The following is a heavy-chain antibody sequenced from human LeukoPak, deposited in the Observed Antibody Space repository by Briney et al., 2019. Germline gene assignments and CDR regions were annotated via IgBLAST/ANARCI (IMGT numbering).Heavy chain of an antibody. D-gene: IGHD4-17*01. V-gene: IGHV5-10-1*01. CDR1: GYTFISNW. CDR3: ASRATVPAYNWFDP. Sequence: GESLRISCKGSGYTFISNWITWVRQMPGKGLEWMGRIDPSDSYTNYSPSFQGHVAISADKSTSTAYLQWSSLKASDTPMYYCASRATVPAYNWFDPWGQGTLFTVSS. J-gene: IGHJ5*02. CDR2: IDPSDSYT.